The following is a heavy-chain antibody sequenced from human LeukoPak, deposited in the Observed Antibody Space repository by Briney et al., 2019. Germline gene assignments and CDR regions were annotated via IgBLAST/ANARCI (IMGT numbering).Heavy chain of an antibody. CDR2: IYYSGST. J-gene: IGHJ3*02. Sequence: PSETLSLTCTVSGGSISSGGYYWSWSRQHPGKGLEWIGYIYYSGSTYYNPSLKSRVTISVDTSKNQFSLKLSSVTAADTAVYYCARAHEAARDAFDIWGQGTMVTVSS. CDR1: GGSISSGGYY. CDR3: ARAHEAARDAFDI. V-gene: IGHV4-31*03. D-gene: IGHD2-15*01.